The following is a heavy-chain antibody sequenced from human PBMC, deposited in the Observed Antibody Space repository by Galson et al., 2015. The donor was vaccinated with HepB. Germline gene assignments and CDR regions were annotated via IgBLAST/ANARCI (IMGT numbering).Heavy chain of an antibody. J-gene: IGHJ4*02. CDR2: ISGSGGST. V-gene: IGHV3-23*01. Sequence: SLRLSCAASGFTFSSYAMSWVRQAPGKGLEWVSAISGSGGSTYYADSVKGRFTISRDNSKNTLYLQMNSLRAEDTAVYYCAKAHYYDSSGYLDYWGQGTLVTVSS. CDR1: GFTFSSYA. D-gene: IGHD3-22*01. CDR3: AKAHYYDSSGYLDY.